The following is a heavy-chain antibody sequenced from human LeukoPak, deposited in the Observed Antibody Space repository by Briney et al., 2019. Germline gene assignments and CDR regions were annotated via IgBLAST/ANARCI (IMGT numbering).Heavy chain of an antibody. CDR3: ARDFGPNILTGYFFDH. J-gene: IGHJ4*02. CDR2: IYSGGST. D-gene: IGHD3-9*01. Sequence: GGSLRLSCAASGFTVSSNYMSWVRQAPGKGLEWVSVIYSGGSTYYADSAKGRFTISRDNSKNSLYLQMNGLRAEDTAVYYCARDFGPNILTGYFFDHWGQGTLVTVSS. CDR1: GFTVSSNY. V-gene: IGHV3-53*01.